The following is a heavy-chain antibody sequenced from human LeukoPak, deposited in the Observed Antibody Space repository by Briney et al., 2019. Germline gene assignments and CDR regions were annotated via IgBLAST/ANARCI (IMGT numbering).Heavy chain of an antibody. CDR2: FIPVFGPA. Sequence: GGSLRLSCAASGFTFSNYAVSWVRQAPGQGLEWMGGFIPVFGPANYAQKFQGRVTITADESTSTAYMELSSLRSEDTAVYYCARAGEVYNSGSYLEYWGQGTLVTVSS. J-gene: IGHJ4*02. V-gene: IGHV1-69*01. CDR1: GFTFSNYA. CDR3: ARAGEVYNSGSYLEY. D-gene: IGHD6-19*01.